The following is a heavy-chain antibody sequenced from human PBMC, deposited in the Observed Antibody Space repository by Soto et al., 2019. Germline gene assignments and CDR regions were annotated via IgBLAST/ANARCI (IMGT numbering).Heavy chain of an antibody. D-gene: IGHD2-15*01. V-gene: IGHV3-15*01. CDR3: TTDLWRIAVVVGSTGYFNP. J-gene: IGHJ5*02. CDR2: IKSKSDGGTT. Sequence: GGSLRLSCAASGFTFSYAWMSGGRQAPGKGLDWVGRIKSKSDGGTTEYAAPVRGRFTISRDDSKNTLYLQMNSLKTEDTAVYYCTTDLWRIAVVVGSTGYFNPWGQGTPVTVSS. CDR1: GFTFSYAW.